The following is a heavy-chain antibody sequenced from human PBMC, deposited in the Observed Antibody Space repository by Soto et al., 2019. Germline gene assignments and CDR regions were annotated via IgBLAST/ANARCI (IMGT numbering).Heavy chain of an antibody. CDR2: ITKNGGEK. D-gene: IGHD5-18*01. CDR3: SRPEDTAMVSTWSD. Sequence: PGGSQRLFHGASGFTHSSYSRSWVLQAPVQGLESVANITKNGGEKYYVDSAKGRFTISRDNAKNSLYLPMKTLRPEDTAVFYCSRPEDTAMVSTWSDWGQGTLVTVSS. CDR1: GFTHSSYS. J-gene: IGHJ4*02. V-gene: IGHV3-7*03.